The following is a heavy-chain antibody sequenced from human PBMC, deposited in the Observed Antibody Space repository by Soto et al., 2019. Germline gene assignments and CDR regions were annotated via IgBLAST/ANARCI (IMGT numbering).Heavy chain of an antibody. CDR2: TSRGGRTI. Sequence: GGSLRLSCAASGFTFSSYRMSWVRQAPGKGLEWVAYTSRGGRTIYYADSVKGRFTISRDNDKNLLFLQMSSLRAEDTAVYHCAREGLDVAASYYWGLGTLVTVSS. D-gene: IGHD6-13*01. J-gene: IGHJ4*02. CDR1: GFTFSSYR. V-gene: IGHV3-48*01. CDR3: AREGLDVAASYY.